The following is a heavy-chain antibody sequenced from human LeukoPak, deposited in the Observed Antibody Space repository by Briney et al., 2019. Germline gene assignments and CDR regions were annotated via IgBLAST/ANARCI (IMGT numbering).Heavy chain of an antibody. Sequence: PGGSLRPSCAASGFTFSSYAMSWVRQAPGKGLEWVSAISGGGGSTYYAASVKGRFTISRDNSKDTLYMQMNSLIAEDTAVYYCAKAPRSDYYGSDWGQGTLVTVSS. J-gene: IGHJ4*02. V-gene: IGHV3-23*01. CDR1: GFTFSSYA. CDR2: ISGGGGST. CDR3: AKAPRSDYYGSD. D-gene: IGHD3-10*01.